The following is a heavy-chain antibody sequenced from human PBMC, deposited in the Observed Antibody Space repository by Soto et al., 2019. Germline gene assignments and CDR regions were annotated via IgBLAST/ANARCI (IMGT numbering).Heavy chain of an antibody. V-gene: IGHV4-61*01. CDR3: ARGSRTILGVVHFDY. J-gene: IGHJ4*02. CDR2: VYNSGST. Sequence: QVQLQESGPGLVKPSETLSHTCTVSGGSVSSYSDYWSWIRQPPGKGLEWIGYVYNSGSTNYNPSLKSRVTISVDTSKNQFSLKLTSVTAADTAVYYCARGSRTILGVVHFDYWGQGTLVTVSS. CDR1: GGSVSSYSDY. D-gene: IGHD3-3*01.